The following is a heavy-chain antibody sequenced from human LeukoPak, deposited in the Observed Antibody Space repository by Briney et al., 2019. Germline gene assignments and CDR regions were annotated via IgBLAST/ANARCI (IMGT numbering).Heavy chain of an antibody. CDR1: GYTFTSYG. Sequence: GASVKVSCKASGYTFTSYGINWVRQATGQGLEWMGWMNPNSGNTGYAQKFQGRVTMTRNTSISTAYMELSSLRSEDTAVYYCASSLNRCTSCYVHASYGMDVWGQGTTVTVSS. V-gene: IGHV1-8*02. J-gene: IGHJ6*02. CDR2: MNPNSGNT. CDR3: ASSLNRCTSCYVHASYGMDV. D-gene: IGHD2-2*01.